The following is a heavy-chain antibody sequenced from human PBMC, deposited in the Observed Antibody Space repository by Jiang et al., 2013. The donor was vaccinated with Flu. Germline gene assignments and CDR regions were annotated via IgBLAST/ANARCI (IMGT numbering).Heavy chain of an antibody. V-gene: IGHV4-31*03. Sequence: GPGLVKPSQTLSLTCTVAGDSITSGGYCWTWIRQHPGNSLEWIGYICSSGGTTYNPSLQSRVTISRDTSYNQFSLNLNPVAAADTAVYYCARVGTTVTSYGFFDYWGQGALVTVSS. J-gene: IGHJ4*02. CDR3: ARVGTTVTSYGFFDY. CDR1: GDSITSGGYC. CDR2: ICSSGGT. D-gene: IGHD4-17*01.